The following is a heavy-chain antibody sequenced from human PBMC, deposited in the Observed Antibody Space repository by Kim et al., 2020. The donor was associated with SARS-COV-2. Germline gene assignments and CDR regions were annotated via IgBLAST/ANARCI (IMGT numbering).Heavy chain of an antibody. V-gene: IGHV3-66*01. CDR3: ARATPFWSGYYRVQVLGENYMDV. Sequence: GGSLRLSCAASGFTVSSNYMSWVRQAPGKGLEWVSVIYSGGSTYYADSVKGRFTISRDNSKNTLYLQMNSLRAEDTAVYYCARATPFWSGYYRVQVLGENYMDVWGKGTTVTVSS. CDR2: IYSGGST. J-gene: IGHJ6*03. D-gene: IGHD3-3*01. CDR1: GFTVSSNY.